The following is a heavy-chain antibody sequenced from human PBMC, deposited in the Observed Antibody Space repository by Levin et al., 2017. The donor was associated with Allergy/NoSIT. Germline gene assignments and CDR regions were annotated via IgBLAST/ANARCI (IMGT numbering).Heavy chain of an antibody. CDR2: IRSKANSYAT. D-gene: IGHD3-22*01. J-gene: IGHJ4*02. CDR1: GFTFSDSA. CDR3: TRAYSYDFPYFDY. Sequence: GESLKISCAASGFTFSDSAIHWVRQASGKGLEWVGRIRSKANSYATTYAASVKGRFTISRDDSKNTAYLQMNSLKTDDTAVYYCTRAYSYDFPYFDYWGQGTLVTVSS. V-gene: IGHV3-73*01.